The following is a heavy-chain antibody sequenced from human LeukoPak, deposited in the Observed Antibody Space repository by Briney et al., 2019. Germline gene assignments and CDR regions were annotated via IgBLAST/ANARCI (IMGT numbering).Heavy chain of an antibody. CDR1: GFTFSSYW. CDR2: INNDGSST. CDR3: AENYYDSRGYFGY. J-gene: IGHJ4*02. V-gene: IGHV3-74*01. D-gene: IGHD3-22*01. Sequence: GGSLRLSCAASGFTFSSYWMHWVRQAPGKGLVWVSRINNDGSSTSYADSVKGRFTISRDNAKNTLYLQMNSLRAEDTAVYYCAENYYDSRGYFGYWGRGTLVTVPS.